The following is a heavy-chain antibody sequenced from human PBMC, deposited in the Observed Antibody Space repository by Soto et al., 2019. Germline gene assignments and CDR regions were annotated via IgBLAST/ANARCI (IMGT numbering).Heavy chain of an antibody. J-gene: IGHJ6*02. CDR1: GDSVSSNSAA. CDR3: ASEAVAGPYYYYGMDV. V-gene: IGHV6-1*01. Sequence: LQTLSLTCAISGDSVSSNSAAWNWIRQSPSRGLEWLGRTYYRSKWYNDYAVSVKSRITINPDTSKNQFSLQLNSVTPEDTAVYYCASEAVAGPYYYYGMDVWGQRPTVTV. CDR2: TYYRSKWYN. D-gene: IGHD6-19*01.